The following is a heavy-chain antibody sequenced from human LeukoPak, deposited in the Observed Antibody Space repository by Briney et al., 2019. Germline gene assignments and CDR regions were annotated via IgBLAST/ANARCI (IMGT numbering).Heavy chain of an antibody. CDR1: GGSISSSSYY. CDR3: ARGGRDYYGSGSYQGFGY. J-gene: IGHJ4*02. D-gene: IGHD3-10*01. Sequence: SETLSLTCTVSGGSISSSSYYWGWIRQPPGKGLEWIGSIYYSGSTYYNPSLKSRVTISVDTSKNQFSLKLSSVTAADTAVYYCARGGRDYYGSGSYQGFGYWGQGTLVTVSS. V-gene: IGHV4-39*07. CDR2: IYYSGST.